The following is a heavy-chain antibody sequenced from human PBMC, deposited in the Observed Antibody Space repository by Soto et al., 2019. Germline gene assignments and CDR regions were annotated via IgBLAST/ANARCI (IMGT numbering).Heavy chain of an antibody. CDR1: GFTVSSNY. CDR3: ARGATYYDILTGYYTAPQLDY. V-gene: IGHV3-53*01. D-gene: IGHD3-9*01. Sequence: GGSLRLSCAASGFTVSSNYMSWVRQAPGKGLEWVSVIYSGGSTYYADSVKGRFTISRDNSKNTLYLQMNSLRAEDTAVYYCARGATYYDILTGYYTAPQLDYWGQGTLVTVSS. CDR2: IYSGGST. J-gene: IGHJ4*02.